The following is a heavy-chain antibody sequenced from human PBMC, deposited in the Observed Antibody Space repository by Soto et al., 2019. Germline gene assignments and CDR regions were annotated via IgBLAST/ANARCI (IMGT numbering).Heavy chain of an antibody. CDR3: AKDIFEDYDYIWGKYRYTVVVGAY. D-gene: IGHD3-16*02. V-gene: IGHV3-23*01. J-gene: IGHJ4*02. CDR1: GFTFSSYA. Sequence: EVQLLESGGGLVQPGGSLRLSCAASGFTFSSYAMSWVRQAPGKGLEWVSAISGSGGSTYYADSVKGRFTISRDNSKNTMYLEMNSLRAEDTAVYYCAKDIFEDYDYIWGKYRYTVVVGAYWGQGTLVTVSS. CDR2: ISGSGGST.